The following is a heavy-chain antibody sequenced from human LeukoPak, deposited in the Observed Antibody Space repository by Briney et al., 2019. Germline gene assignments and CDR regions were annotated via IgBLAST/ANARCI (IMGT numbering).Heavy chain of an antibody. V-gene: IGHV3-21*01. CDR1: GFTFSVYS. CDR3: ARANTNGYTYGNFDY. CDR2: ISSGSTYI. D-gene: IGHD5-18*01. Sequence: GGSLRLSCAASGFTFSVYSMDWVRQAPGKGLEWVSSISSGSTYIYYADSVKGRFTISRDDARGSLFLRMNSLRAEDTAVYYCARANTNGYTYGNFDYWGQGALVTVSS. J-gene: IGHJ4*02.